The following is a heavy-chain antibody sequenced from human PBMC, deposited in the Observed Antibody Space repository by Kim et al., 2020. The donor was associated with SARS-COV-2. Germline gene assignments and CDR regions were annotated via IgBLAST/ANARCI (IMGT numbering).Heavy chain of an antibody. Sequence: TEKVYVDSVKGRFTISRDNARKSLSLQVDRLRAEDTAVYYCVTGGTYLGVWGQGTLVTVSS. V-gene: IGHV3-7*01. CDR2: TEK. CDR3: VTGGTYLGV. D-gene: IGHD3-16*01. J-gene: IGHJ4*02.